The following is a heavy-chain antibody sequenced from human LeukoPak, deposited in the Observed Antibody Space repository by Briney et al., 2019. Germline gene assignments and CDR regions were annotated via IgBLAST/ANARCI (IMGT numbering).Heavy chain of an antibody. D-gene: IGHD2/OR15-2a*01. V-gene: IGHV4-59*01. CDR1: GGSISSYY. CDR3: ARDSAFNPRYYYGMDV. J-gene: IGHJ6*02. CDR2: IYYSGST. Sequence: SETLSLTCTDAGGSISSYYWSWIRQPPGKGLEWIGYIYYSGSTNYNPSLKSRVTISVDTSKNQFSLKLSSVTAADTAVYYCARDSAFNPRYYYGMDVWGQGTTVTVSS.